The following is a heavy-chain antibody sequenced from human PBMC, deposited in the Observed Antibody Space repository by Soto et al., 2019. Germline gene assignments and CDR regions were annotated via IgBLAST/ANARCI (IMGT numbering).Heavy chain of an antibody. CDR2: IYPGDSDT. Sequence: PGESLKISGKGSGYSFTSYWIGWVRQMPGKGLELMGIIYPGDSDTRYSPSFQGQVTISADKSISTAYLQWSSLKASDTAMYYCARTAAAGKYYYGMDVWGQGTTVTVSS. CDR1: GYSFTSYW. J-gene: IGHJ6*02. V-gene: IGHV5-51*01. CDR3: ARTAAAGKYYYGMDV. D-gene: IGHD6-13*01.